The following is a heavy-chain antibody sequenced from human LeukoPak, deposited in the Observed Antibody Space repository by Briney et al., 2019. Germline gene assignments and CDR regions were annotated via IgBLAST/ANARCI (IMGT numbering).Heavy chain of an antibody. CDR2: INHSGST. D-gene: IGHD3-16*01. Sequence: ETSETLSLTCAVYGGSFSGYYWSWIRQPPGKGLEWIGEINHSGSTNYNPSLKSRVTISVDTSKNQFSLKLSSVTAADTAVYYCARTELGYFDYWGQGTLVTVSS. CDR1: GGSFSGYY. CDR3: ARTELGYFDY. J-gene: IGHJ4*02. V-gene: IGHV4-34*01.